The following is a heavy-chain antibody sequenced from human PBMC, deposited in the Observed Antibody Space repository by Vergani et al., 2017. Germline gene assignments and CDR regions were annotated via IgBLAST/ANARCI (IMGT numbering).Heavy chain of an antibody. CDR1: GYTFTSYG. CDR2: ISAYNGNT. Sequence: QVQLVQSGAEVKKPGASVKVSCKASGYTFTSYGISWVRQAPGQGLEWMGWISAYNGNTYYAQKLQGRVTMTTDTSTSTAYVKLRSLRSDDTAGDYWARVIMVGGGGGVRGIDYWGQGTLVTVSS. V-gene: IGHV1-18*01. CDR3: ARVIMVGGGGGVRGIDY. D-gene: IGHD2-8*01. J-gene: IGHJ4*02.